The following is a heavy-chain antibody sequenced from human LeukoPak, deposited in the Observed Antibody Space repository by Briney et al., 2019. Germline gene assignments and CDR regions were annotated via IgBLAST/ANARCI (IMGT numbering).Heavy chain of an antibody. CDR3: ARVSPEIVVVTGTGAPDY. Sequence: SGGSLRLSCAASGFTFSSYGMHWVRQAPGKGLEWVAVIWYDGSKKYYADSVKGRFTISRDNSKNTVYLQMNGLRAEDTAVYYCARVSPEIVVVTGTGAPDYWGQGTLVTVSS. D-gene: IGHD2-21*02. V-gene: IGHV3-33*01. CDR1: GFTFSSYG. CDR2: IWYDGSKK. J-gene: IGHJ4*02.